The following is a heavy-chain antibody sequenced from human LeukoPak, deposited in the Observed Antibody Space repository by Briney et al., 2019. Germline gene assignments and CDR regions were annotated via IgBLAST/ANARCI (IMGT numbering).Heavy chain of an antibody. CDR3: AREMEPGSYYNHRYYYYGMDV. J-gene: IGHJ6*02. D-gene: IGHD3-10*01. CDR2: INAGNGNT. Sequence: GASVKVSCKASGGTFSSYAISWVRRAPGQRLEWMGWINAGNGNTKYSQKFQGRVTITRDTSASTAYMELSSLRSEDTAVYYCAREMEPGSYYNHRYYYYGMDVWGQGTTVTVSS. V-gene: IGHV1-3*01. CDR1: GGTFSSYA.